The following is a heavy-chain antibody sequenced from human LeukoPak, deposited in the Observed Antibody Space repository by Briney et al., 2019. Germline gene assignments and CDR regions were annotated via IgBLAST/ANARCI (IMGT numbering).Heavy chain of an antibody. V-gene: IGHV3-7*03. CDR1: GFTFSSYW. D-gene: IGHD1-7*01. CDR2: IKQDGSEK. J-gene: IGHJ3*02. Sequence: GGSLRLSCAASGFTFSSYWMSWVRQAPGKGLEWVANIKQDGSEKYYVDSVKGRFTISRDNAKNSLYLQMNSLRAEDTAIYYCARDRNWNYGAFDIWGQGTMVTVSS. CDR3: ARDRNWNYGAFDI.